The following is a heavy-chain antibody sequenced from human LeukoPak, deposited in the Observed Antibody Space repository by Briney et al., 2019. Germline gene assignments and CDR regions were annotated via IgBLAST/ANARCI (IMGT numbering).Heavy chain of an antibody. CDR1: LFTFSKYV. CDR2: ISVSGGRN. D-gene: IGHD2-2*01. Sequence: GGSLRLSCQACLFTFSKYVMSWVRQAPAKGLDGVSAISVSGGRNWYAGTVKDGLTDSSDNSKNTLDLQTNSLRAGDTAGYYCSKLLSGYCSRESCLNWFDPWGEGTLVTVCS. CDR3: SKLLSGYCSRESCLNWFDP. V-gene: IGHV3-23*01. J-gene: IGHJ5*02.